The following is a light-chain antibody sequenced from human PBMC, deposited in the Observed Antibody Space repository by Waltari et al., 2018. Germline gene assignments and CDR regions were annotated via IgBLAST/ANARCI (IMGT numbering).Light chain of an antibody. CDR3: QHNVRLPVT. J-gene: IGKJ1*01. V-gene: IGKV3-20*01. CDR2: DTS. Sequence: IVLTQSPGKLSLSPGESATLSCRASQNVGRSLVWYQQKPGQAPRLLIYDTSTRATGIPDRFSGSGSGTDFSLTIARLEPEDFAVYYCQHNVRLPVTFGQGTKVEI. CDR1: QNVGRS.